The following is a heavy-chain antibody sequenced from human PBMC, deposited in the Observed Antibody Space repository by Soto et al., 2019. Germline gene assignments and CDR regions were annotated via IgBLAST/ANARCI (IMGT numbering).Heavy chain of an antibody. J-gene: IGHJ4*02. CDR2: IIPILGIA. V-gene: IGHV1-69*02. Sequence: QVQLVQSGAEVKKPGSSVKVSCKASGGTFSSYTISWVRQAPGQGLEWMGRIIPILGIANYAQKFQGRVTMTADKSTSTAHMELSSLRSEDTAVYYCARAGLGIAVAGTLDYWGQGTLVTVSS. CDR1: GGTFSSYT. D-gene: IGHD6-19*01. CDR3: ARAGLGIAVAGTLDY.